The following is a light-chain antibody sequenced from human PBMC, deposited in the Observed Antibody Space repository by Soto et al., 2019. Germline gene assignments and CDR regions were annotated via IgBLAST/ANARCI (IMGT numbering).Light chain of an antibody. CDR2: YVS. CDR3: QQYHGFSRT. CDR1: QSISDS. V-gene: IGKV1-5*01. J-gene: IGKJ1*01. Sequence: DIQMTQSPSTLSSSVGDRVTITCRASQSISDSLAWYQQKPGKAPDLLISYVSTWERGVAARFSGSGSGTEFTLTISSMQPDDLATYYCQQYHGFSRTFGQGTKVEI.